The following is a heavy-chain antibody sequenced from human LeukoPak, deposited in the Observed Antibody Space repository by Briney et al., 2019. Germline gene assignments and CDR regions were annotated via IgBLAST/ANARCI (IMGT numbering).Heavy chain of an antibody. J-gene: IGHJ3*02. D-gene: IGHD6-13*01. CDR3: ARDLESIAAAGNGEAFDI. V-gene: IGHV4-39*07. CDR1: GGSISSSSYY. Sequence: SETLSLTCTVSGGSISSSSYYWGWIRQPPGKGLEWIGSIYYSGSTYYNPSLKSRVTISVDTSKNQFSLKLSSVTAADTAVYYWARDLESIAAAGNGEAFDIWGQGTIVTVSS. CDR2: IYYSGST.